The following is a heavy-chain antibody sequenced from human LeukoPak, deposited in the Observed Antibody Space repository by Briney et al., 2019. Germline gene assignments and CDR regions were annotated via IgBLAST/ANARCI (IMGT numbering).Heavy chain of an antibody. V-gene: IGHV5-51*01. Sequence: GESLKISRQGSGYSFTSRWIAWVRQMPGKGLEWMGIIYPDDSDIRYNPSFQGQVTMSADKSVNVAYLQWSSLKASDTAMYYCATFSNYGDFFDFWGQGTLVTVSS. J-gene: IGHJ4*02. CDR1: GYSFTSRW. D-gene: IGHD4-17*01. CDR3: ATFSNYGDFFDF. CDR2: IYPDDSDI.